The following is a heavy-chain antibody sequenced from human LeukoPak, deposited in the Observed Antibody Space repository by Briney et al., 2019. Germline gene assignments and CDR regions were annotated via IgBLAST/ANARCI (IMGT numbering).Heavy chain of an antibody. CDR1: GFTLSSNW. CDR3: ARDRSYQYAMDV. CDR2: INSDGSST. V-gene: IGHV3-74*01. Sequence: GGSLRLSCVASGFTLSSNWMHWVRQAPGKGLVWVSRINSDGSSTNYADFVKGRFTISRDNAKNTLYLQMNSLRAEDTAVYYCARDRSYQYAMDVWGQGTTVTVSS. J-gene: IGHJ6*02.